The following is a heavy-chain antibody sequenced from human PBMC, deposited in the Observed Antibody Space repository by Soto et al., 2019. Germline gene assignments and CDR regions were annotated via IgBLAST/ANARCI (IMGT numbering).Heavy chain of an antibody. Sequence: EVQLVESGGGLVKPGGSLRLSCAASGFTFSNAWMSWVRQAPGKGLEWVGRIKSKTDGGTTDYAAPVKGRFTISRDDSKNTLYLQMNSLKTEDTAVYYCTTGGSGYSGYVDYYYYYMDVWGKGTTVTVSS. J-gene: IGHJ6*03. D-gene: IGHD5-12*01. CDR3: TTGGSGYSGYVDYYYYYMDV. CDR2: IKSKTDGGTT. V-gene: IGHV3-15*01. CDR1: GFTFSNAW.